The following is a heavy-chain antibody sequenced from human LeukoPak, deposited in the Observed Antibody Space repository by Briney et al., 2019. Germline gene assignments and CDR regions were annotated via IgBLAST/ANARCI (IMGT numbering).Heavy chain of an antibody. CDR1: GFTFADYA. Sequence: PAGSMTLSCAVSGFTFADYAIHWVRQAPGKGRGWVSLISGDGSSTYYANSVKGRFTISRDNSNNSLYLQMSSLRTENTALYYWTKDTHSGQQLWVDYWGQGTLVTVSS. D-gene: IGHD5-18*01. J-gene: IGHJ4*02. V-gene: IGHV3-43*02. CDR3: TKDTHSGQQLWVDY. CDR2: ISGDGSST.